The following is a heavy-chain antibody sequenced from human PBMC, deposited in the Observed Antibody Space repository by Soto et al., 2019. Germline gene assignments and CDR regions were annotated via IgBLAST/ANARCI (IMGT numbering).Heavy chain of an antibody. V-gene: IGHV3-66*01. D-gene: IGHD1-1*01. CDR3: ARENWNDGWFDP. CDR2: IYSGGST. Sequence: EVQLVESGGGLVQPGGSLRLSCAASGFTVSSNYMSWVRQAPGKGLEWVSVIYSGGSTYYADSVKGRFTISRDNSKNTLYLPMNSLRAEDTAVYYCARENWNDGWFDPWGQGTLVTVSS. CDR1: GFTVSSNY. J-gene: IGHJ5*02.